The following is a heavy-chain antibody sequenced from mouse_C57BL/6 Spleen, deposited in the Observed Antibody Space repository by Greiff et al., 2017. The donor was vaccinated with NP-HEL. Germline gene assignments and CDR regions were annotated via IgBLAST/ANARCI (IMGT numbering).Heavy chain of an antibody. D-gene: IGHD1-1*01. J-gene: IGHJ4*01. CDR2: IDPSDSET. CDR1: GYTFTSYW. Sequence: VQLQQPGAELVRPGSSVKLSCKASGYTFTSYWMHWVKQRPIQGLEWIGNIDPSDSETHYNQKFKDKATLTVDKSSSTAYMQLSSLTSEDSAVYYCARGPYYYGSSYEAMDYWGQGTSVTVSS. V-gene: IGHV1-52*01. CDR3: ARGPYYYGSSYEAMDY.